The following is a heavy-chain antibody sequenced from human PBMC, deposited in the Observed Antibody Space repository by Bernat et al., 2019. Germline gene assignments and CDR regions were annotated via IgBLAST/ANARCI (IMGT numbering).Heavy chain of an antibody. CDR1: GFTFSSYA. V-gene: IGHV3-30-3*01. Sequence: QVQLVESGGGVVQPGRSLRLSCAASGFTFSSYAMHWVRQAPGKGLEWVAVISYDGSNKYYASTGKGRLNSSRDNSKNTLYLQMNSLRAEDTAVYYCARDREGGWPTYSIYYYYYYGMDVWGQRTTVTVT. J-gene: IGHJ6*02. CDR2: ISYDGSNK. CDR3: ARDREGGWPTYSIYYYYYYGMDV. D-gene: IGHD6-19*01.